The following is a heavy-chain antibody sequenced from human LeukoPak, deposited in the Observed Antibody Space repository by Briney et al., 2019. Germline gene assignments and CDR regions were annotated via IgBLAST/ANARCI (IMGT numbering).Heavy chain of an antibody. CDR3: AKAPQGGATTPYFDY. CDR2: IWWYGGST. CDR1: RFTFYVYP. J-gene: IGHJ4*02. D-gene: IGHD1-26*01. V-gene: IGHV3-43D*04. Sequence: GGSLRLSCAASRFTFYVYPMHSGCHAPRRGVECVSHIWWYGGSTPSTDSVRGIFTIPRDNRKNSLYLQMNSLRAEDTALYYCAKAPQGGATTPYFDYWGQGTLVTVSS.